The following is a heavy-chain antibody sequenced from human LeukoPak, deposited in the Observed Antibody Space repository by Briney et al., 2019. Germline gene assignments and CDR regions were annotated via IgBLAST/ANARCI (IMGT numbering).Heavy chain of an antibody. CDR1: GYTFTGYY. D-gene: IGHD1-26*01. V-gene: IGHV1-2*04. CDR3: ARGSVVGATEGWFDP. Sequence: VASVKVSCKASGYTFTGYYMHWVRQAPGQGLEWMGWINPNSGGTNYAQKFQGWVTMTRDTSISTAYMELSRLRSDDTAVYYCARGSVVGATEGWFDPWGQGTLVTVSS. J-gene: IGHJ5*02. CDR2: INPNSGGT.